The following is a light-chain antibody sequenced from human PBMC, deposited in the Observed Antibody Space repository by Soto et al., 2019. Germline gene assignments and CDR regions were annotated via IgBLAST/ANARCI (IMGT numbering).Light chain of an antibody. CDR3: QQYNNWPPGKYT. CDR2: GAS. J-gene: IGKJ2*01. CDR1: QSVSSN. Sequence: EIMMTQSPATLSVSPGERATLSCRASQSVSSNLAWYQQKPGQAPRLLIYGASTWATGIPARFSGSGSGTEFTLTISSLQSEDFAVYYCQQYNNWPPGKYTFGQGTKLEIK. V-gene: IGKV3-15*01.